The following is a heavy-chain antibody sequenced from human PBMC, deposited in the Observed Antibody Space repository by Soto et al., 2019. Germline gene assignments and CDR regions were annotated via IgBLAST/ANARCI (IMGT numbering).Heavy chain of an antibody. CDR3: AKQGKRVVVAAYFDY. CDR2: ISGSGGST. D-gene: IGHD2-15*01. Sequence: GGSLRLSCAASGFTFSSYAMSWVRQAPGKGLEWVSAISGSGGSTYYADSVKGRFTISRNSAKTTLYLKMNSLRAEDTAVYYGAKQGKRVVVAAYFDYLGQGTLVTVSS. CDR1: GFTFSSYA. V-gene: IGHV3-23*01. J-gene: IGHJ4*02.